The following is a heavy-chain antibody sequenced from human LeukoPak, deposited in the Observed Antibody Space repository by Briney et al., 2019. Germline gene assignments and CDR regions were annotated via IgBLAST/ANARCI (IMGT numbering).Heavy chain of an antibody. Sequence: PSETLSLTCAVSGGSISSSNWGSWVRQPPGKGLEWIGEIYHSGSTNYNPSLKSRVTISVDKSKNQFSLKLSSVTAADTAVYYCARERYYYGSGSPWWFDPWGQGTLVTVSS. CDR2: IYHSGST. V-gene: IGHV4-4*02. D-gene: IGHD3-10*01. CDR3: ARERYYYGSGSPWWFDP. CDR1: GGSISSSNW. J-gene: IGHJ5*02.